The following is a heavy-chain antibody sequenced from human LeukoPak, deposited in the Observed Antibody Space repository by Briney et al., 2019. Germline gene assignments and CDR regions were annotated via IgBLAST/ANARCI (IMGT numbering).Heavy chain of an antibody. D-gene: IGHD6-19*01. V-gene: IGHV3-74*01. CDR2: IKSDGSAT. J-gene: IGHJ4*02. CDR1: GFTFRTYW. Sequence: PGGSLRLSCAASGFTFRTYWMHWVRQAPGKGLVWVSHIKSDGSATTYADSVKGRFTISRDNAKNTLYLQMNSLRAEDTAVYYCARGPYSSGSSADYWGQGTLVTVSS. CDR3: ARGPYSSGSSADY.